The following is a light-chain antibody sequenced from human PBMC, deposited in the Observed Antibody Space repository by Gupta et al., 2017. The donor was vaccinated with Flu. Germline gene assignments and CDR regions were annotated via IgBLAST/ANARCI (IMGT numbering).Light chain of an antibody. CDR2: RVS. CDR3: MQGTHWSFT. CDR1: QSLVYSDGNTY. V-gene: IGKV2-30*01. Sequence: DVVMSQAPLSLPVILGQPAPLSCRSSQSLVYSDGNTYLNWFQQRPGQPPRRLIYRVSNRDSGVPDRFSGSGSGNDFTLMISRVEAEDIGLYYCMQGTHWSFTLGQGTSLEIK. J-gene: IGKJ2*01.